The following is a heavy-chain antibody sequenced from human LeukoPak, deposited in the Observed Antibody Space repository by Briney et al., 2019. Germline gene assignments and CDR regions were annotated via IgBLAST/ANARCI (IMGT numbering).Heavy chain of an antibody. CDR1: GCTFSSYA. Sequence: ASVKVSCKASGCTFSSYAISWVRQAPGQGLEWMGGIIPIFGTANYAQKFQGRVTITADESTSTAYMELSSLRSEDTAVYYCAREQDYGSGIQLFDPWGQGTLVTVSS. D-gene: IGHD3-10*01. V-gene: IGHV1-69*13. CDR3: AREQDYGSGIQLFDP. J-gene: IGHJ5*02. CDR2: IIPIFGTA.